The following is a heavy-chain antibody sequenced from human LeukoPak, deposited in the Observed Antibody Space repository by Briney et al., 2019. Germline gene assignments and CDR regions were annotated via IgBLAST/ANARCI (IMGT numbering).Heavy chain of an antibody. Sequence: SETPSLTCTVSGGPISSYYWSWIRQPAGKGLEWIGRTHSSGSTNYNPSLQSRVTMSVDTSKNQFSLKLSSVTAADTAVYYCASIADRNAFDIWGQGTMVTVSS. CDR3: ASIADRNAFDI. J-gene: IGHJ3*02. CDR1: GGPISSYY. D-gene: IGHD3-16*02. CDR2: THSSGST. V-gene: IGHV4-4*07.